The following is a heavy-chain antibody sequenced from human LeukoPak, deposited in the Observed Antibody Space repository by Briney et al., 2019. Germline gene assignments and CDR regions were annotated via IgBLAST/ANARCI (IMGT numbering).Heavy chain of an antibody. CDR1: GFTFSTYV. Sequence: GGSLRLSCAASGFTFSTYVMSWVRQVPGKGLEWVSTISGSGGTTYYADSVKGRFTISRDNSKDTLYLQMNSLRAEDTAVYYCASQQTVTAVDYWGQGTLVTVSS. CDR3: ASQQTVTAVDY. V-gene: IGHV3-23*01. D-gene: IGHD4-17*01. J-gene: IGHJ4*02. CDR2: ISGSGGTT.